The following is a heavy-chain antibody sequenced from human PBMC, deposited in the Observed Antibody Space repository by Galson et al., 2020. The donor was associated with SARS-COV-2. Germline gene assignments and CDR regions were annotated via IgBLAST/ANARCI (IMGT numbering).Heavy chain of an antibody. D-gene: IGHD2-8*01. Sequence: GESLKISCVASGFTFSSYSMNWVRQAPGKGLEWISYISSGRGTIYYADSVKGRFTISRDNAKNSLYLQMNSLRAEDTATYYCARDGRYCPDGVCFGGGGANPFDYWGQGTLVTVSS. CDR2: ISSGRGTI. V-gene: IGHV3-48*04. CDR3: ARDGRYCPDGVCFGGGGANPFDY. J-gene: IGHJ4*02. CDR1: GFTFSSYS.